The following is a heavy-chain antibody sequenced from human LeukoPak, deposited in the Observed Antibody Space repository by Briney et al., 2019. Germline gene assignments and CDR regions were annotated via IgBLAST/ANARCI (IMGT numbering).Heavy chain of an antibody. J-gene: IGHJ4*02. CDR2: FDYRGRC. CDR3: ARKAVTSSITAVEH. V-gene: IGHV4-39*01. D-gene: IGHD6-25*01. Sequence: PSETLSLTCTVSGGSISSGSHYWGWLRPPPGKGLEWNGCFDYRGRCYYSPSLKSRVTISVDTSKNQVSLKLTSVTAADSAVYYCARKAVTSSITAVEHWGQGTLVSVSS. CDR1: GGSISSGSHY.